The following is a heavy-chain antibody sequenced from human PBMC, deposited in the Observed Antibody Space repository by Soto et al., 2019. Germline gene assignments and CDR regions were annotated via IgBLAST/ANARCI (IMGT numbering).Heavy chain of an antibody. D-gene: IGHD2-8*01. CDR1: GGSITSSSYY. CDR3: ASNNGGDDFDY. V-gene: IGHV4-39*01. CDR2: IYYSGSA. Sequence: SETLSLTCTVSGGSITSSSYYWGWIRQSPGQGLEWIGSIYYSGSAYYNPSLKSRVIISVDTSRNQLSLKLSSVTAADTAVYYSASNNGGDDFDYWGHGTLVTVS. J-gene: IGHJ4*01.